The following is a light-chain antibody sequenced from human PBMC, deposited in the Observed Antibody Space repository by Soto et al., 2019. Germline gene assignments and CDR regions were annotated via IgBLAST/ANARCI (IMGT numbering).Light chain of an antibody. CDR3: QQYGSSPWP. CDR1: QCVSSSY. J-gene: IGKJ1*01. V-gene: IGKV3-20*01. CDR2: GAS. Sequence: DSGLPQSPGTLSLSPGVRATLYCRSSQCVSSSYLAWYQRKPGKATRLLIYGASSRATGIPNRVSGSCSGTDFTVTRSRLEPEDFAVYSCQQYGSSPWPFRQETNEEI.